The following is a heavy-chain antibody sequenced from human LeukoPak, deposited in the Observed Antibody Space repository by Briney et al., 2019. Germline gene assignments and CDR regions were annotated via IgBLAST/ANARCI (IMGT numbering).Heavy chain of an antibody. V-gene: IGHV3-9*01. CDR3: AKGAEIAVAGSFDY. J-gene: IGHJ4*02. Sequence: PGGSLRLSCAASGFTFDDYDMHWVRHAPGKGLEWVSGISWNSGSIVYADSVKGRFTISRDNAKNSLYLQMNSLRAEDTALYYCAKGAEIAVAGSFDYWGQGTLVTVSS. CDR1: GFTFDDYD. CDR2: ISWNSGSI. D-gene: IGHD6-19*01.